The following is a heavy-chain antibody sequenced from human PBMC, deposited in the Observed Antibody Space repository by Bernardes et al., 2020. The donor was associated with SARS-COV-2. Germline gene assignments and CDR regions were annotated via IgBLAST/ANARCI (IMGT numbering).Heavy chain of an antibody. CDR1: GFTFRDYY. Sequence: VGSLRRSCAASGFTFRDYYMSWIRQAPGKGLEWVSYISSSSSYSNFADSVKGRFTISRDNAKNSLYLQMNSLRAEDTAVYYCARSLYDSSGYVQFYFDYWGQGTLVTVSS. D-gene: IGHD3-22*01. CDR3: ARSLYDSSGYVQFYFDY. CDR2: ISSSSSYS. J-gene: IGHJ4*02. V-gene: IGHV3-11*06.